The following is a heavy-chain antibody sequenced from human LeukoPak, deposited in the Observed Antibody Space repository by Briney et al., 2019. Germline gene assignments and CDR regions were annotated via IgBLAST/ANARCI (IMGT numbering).Heavy chain of an antibody. CDR3: ARGGELEFGY. CDR1: GGSFSGYY. D-gene: IGHD3-10*01. J-gene: IGHJ4*02. V-gene: IGHV4-34*01. CDR2: INHSGST. Sequence: SETLSLTCAVYGGSFSGYYWSWIRQPPGKGLEWIGEINHSGSTNYNPSLKSRVTISVDTSKNQFSLKLSSVTAADTAVYYCARGGELEFGYWGQGTLVTVSS.